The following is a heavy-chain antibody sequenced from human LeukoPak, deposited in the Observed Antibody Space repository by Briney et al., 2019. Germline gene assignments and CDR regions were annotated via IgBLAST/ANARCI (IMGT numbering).Heavy chain of an antibody. J-gene: IGHJ5*01. V-gene: IGHV6-1*01. CDR1: GDSVSTRSAA. CDR2: TYYRSKWYN. CDR3: ARDVNWFDS. Sequence: SQTLSLTCAIPGDSVSTRSAAWNWIRQSPSRGLEWLGKTYYRSKWYNDYAVSVKGRITVKADTSKNQFSLQLNSVTPEDTAVYFCARDVNWFDSWGQGTLVTVSS.